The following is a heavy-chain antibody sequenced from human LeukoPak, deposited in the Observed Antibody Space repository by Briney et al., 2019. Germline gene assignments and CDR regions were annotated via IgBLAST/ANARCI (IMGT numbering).Heavy chain of an antibody. Sequence: ALVKVSCKASGGTFSSYAISWVRQAPGQGLEWMGGIIPIFGTANYAQKFQGRVTITADESTSTAYMELSSLRSEDTAVYYCARDLEGRKAMLADAFDIWGQGTMVTVSS. D-gene: IGHD3-3*01. CDR2: IIPIFGTA. J-gene: IGHJ3*02. V-gene: IGHV1-69*13. CDR1: GGTFSSYA. CDR3: ARDLEGRKAMLADAFDI.